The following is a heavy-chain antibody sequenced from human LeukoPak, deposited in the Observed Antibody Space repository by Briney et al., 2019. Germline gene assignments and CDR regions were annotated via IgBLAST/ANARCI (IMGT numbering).Heavy chain of an antibody. CDR3: ARDFGSSWYSGDYYFDY. CDR1: GGSFSGYY. J-gene: IGHJ4*02. D-gene: IGHD6-13*01. Sequence: SETLSLACAVYGGSFSGYYWSWIRQPPGKGLEWIGEINHSGSTNYNPSLKSRVTISVDTSKNQFSLKLSSVTAADTAVYYCARDFGSSWYSGDYYFDYWGQGTLVTVSS. CDR2: INHSGST. V-gene: IGHV4-34*01.